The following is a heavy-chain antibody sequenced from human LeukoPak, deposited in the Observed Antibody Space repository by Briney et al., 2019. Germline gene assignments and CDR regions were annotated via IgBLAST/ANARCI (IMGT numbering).Heavy chain of an antibody. CDR2: VHNSGRT. CDR1: GGSVDTRSYS. Sequence: SETLSLTCTVSGGSVDTRSYSWGWVRQPPGRGLECIGSVHNSGRTYYNPSLKSRVGISMDTSKNQFSLKMNYVTAADTAVYYCARNGGNFWGNWFDPWGQGTLVTVSS. CDR3: ARNGGNFWGNWFDP. D-gene: IGHD4-23*01. V-gene: IGHV4-39*07. J-gene: IGHJ5*02.